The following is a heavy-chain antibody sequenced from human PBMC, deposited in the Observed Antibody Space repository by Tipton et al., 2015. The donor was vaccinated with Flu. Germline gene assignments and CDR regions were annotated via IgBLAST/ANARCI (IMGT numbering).Heavy chain of an antibody. V-gene: IGHV4-4*07. CDR3: ARVSPGVESWFDP. D-gene: IGHD3-3*01. CDR2: IFHSGST. CDR1: GGSISSSY. Sequence: TLSLTCTVSGGSISSSYWSWIWQPAGKGLEWIGRIFHSGSTYYNPSLKSRVTISVDTSKNQFSLKLISVTAADTAVYYCARVSPGVESWFDPWGQGTLVTVSS. J-gene: IGHJ5*02.